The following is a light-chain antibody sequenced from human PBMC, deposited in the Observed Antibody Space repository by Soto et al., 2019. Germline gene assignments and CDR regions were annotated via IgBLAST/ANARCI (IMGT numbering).Light chain of an antibody. Sequence: DIQMTQSPSALSASVGDRVTITCRASQSISSWLAWYQQKPGKAPKLLIYDASSLESGVPSRFSGSGSGTEFTLTISSLEPEDFAVYYCQQRSNFGQGTKVDIK. V-gene: IGKV1-5*01. CDR3: QQRSN. CDR1: QSISSW. CDR2: DAS. J-gene: IGKJ1*01.